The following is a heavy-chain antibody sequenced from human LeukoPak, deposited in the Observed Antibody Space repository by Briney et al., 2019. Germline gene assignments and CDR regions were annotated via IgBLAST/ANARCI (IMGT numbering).Heavy chain of an antibody. Sequence: SETLSLTCTVSGGSISSYYWSWIRQPPGKGLEWIGYTYYSGSTNYNPSLKSRVTISVDTSKNQFSLKLSSVTAADTAVYYCARGHYILTGYLDYYYYGMDVWGQGTTVTVSS. J-gene: IGHJ6*02. CDR2: TYYSGST. CDR1: GGSISSYY. CDR3: ARGHYILTGYLDYYYYGMDV. V-gene: IGHV4-59*01. D-gene: IGHD3-9*01.